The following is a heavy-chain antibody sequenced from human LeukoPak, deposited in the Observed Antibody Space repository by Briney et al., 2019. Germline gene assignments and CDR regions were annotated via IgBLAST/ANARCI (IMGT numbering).Heavy chain of an antibody. CDR1: GDSIRSYH. Sequence: SETLSLTCTVSGDSIRSYHWNWIRHPPGKGLEWIGFIYYSGSPDYNPSLKSRVTISLDTSPNHFSLNLNSVTAADTAVYYCARRQTSIPRNFDLWGHGTLVTVSS. J-gene: IGHJ2*01. V-gene: IGHV4-59*08. CDR3: ARRQTSIPRNFDL. D-gene: IGHD1-14*01. CDR2: IYYSGSP.